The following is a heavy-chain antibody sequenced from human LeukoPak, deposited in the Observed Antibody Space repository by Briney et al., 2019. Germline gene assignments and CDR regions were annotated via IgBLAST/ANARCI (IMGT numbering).Heavy chain of an antibody. Sequence: GRSLRLSCAASGFTFSSYSMNWVRQAPGKGLEWVSYISSSSSSIYYADSVKGRFTISRDNVKNSLYLQMNSLRAEDTAVYYCARDWDHDSSDYNAFDIWGQGTMVTVSS. V-gene: IGHV3-48*01. CDR1: GFTFSSYS. D-gene: IGHD3-22*01. CDR3: ARDWDHDSSDYNAFDI. CDR2: ISSSSSSI. J-gene: IGHJ3*02.